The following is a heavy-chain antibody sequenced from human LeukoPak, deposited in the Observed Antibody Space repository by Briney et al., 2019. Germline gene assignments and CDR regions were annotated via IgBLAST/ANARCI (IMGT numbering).Heavy chain of an antibody. D-gene: IGHD1-1*01. J-gene: IGHJ4*02. CDR1: GFTFSNAW. CDR3: TTHDPINRS. V-gene: IGHV3-15*01. Sequence: PGGSLRLSCAASGFTFSNAWMSWVRQAPGKGLEWVGRIKNKADGETTDYAAPVKGRFSISRDDSKNTLYLQMNSLKTEDTAMYYCTTHDPINRSWGQGTLVTVSS. CDR2: IKNKADGETT.